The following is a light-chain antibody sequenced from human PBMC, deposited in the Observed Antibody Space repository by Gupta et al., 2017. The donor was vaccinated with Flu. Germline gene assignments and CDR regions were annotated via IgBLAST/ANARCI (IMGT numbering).Light chain of an antibody. V-gene: IGKV2-24*01. Sequence: YGSWLQQRPGQPPRLLIYKVSNRFSGVPDRFSGSGAGTDFTLIISRVEAKDVGVYYCMQATQYPHLTFGGGTKVEIE. CDR3: MQATQYPHLT. CDR1: Y. CDR2: KVS. J-gene: IGKJ4*01.